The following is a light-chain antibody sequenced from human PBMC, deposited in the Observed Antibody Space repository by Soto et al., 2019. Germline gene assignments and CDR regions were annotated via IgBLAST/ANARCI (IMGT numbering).Light chain of an antibody. J-gene: IGKJ1*01. CDR3: QQHHSWRGT. CDR1: QSVSSN. V-gene: IGKV3-15*01. CDR2: GAS. Sequence: EIVMTQSPATLSVSPGERATLACRASQSVSSNLVWYQQKPGQAPMLLIYGASTRATGIPARVSGSGSGTEFSLTISSLQSEDFAVYYCQQHHSWRGTFGHGNKVEV.